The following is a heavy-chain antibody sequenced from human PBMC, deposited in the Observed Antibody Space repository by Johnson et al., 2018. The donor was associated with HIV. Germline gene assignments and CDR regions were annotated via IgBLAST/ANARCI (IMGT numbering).Heavy chain of an antibody. CDR2: INSGGST. V-gene: IGHV3-66*01. Sequence: VQLVESGGGLVQPGGSLRLSCAASGFTVSRNYMSWVRQAPGKGLEWVSVINSGGSTYYADSVKGRFTISRDNAKNSLYLQMNSRRAEDTAVYYCAKDRGLSAFDIWGQGTMVTVSS. J-gene: IGHJ3*02. CDR3: AKDRGLSAFDI. CDR1: GFTVSRNY. D-gene: IGHD3-10*01.